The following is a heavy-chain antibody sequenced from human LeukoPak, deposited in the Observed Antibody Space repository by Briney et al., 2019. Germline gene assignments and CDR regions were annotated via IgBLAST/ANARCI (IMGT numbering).Heavy chain of an antibody. Sequence: GRSLRLSCAASGFTFSSYGMHWVRQGPGKGLERVAVISYDGSNKYYADSVKGRFTISRDNSKNTLYLQMDSLRAEDTAVYYCAKDGPLYCSGGSCYTMYGMDVWGQGTTVTVSS. J-gene: IGHJ6*02. CDR1: GFTFSSYG. D-gene: IGHD2-15*01. CDR2: ISYDGSNK. CDR3: AKDGPLYCSGGSCYTMYGMDV. V-gene: IGHV3-30*18.